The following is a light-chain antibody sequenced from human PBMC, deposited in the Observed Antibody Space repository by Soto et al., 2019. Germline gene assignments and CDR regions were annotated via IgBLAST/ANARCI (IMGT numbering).Light chain of an antibody. V-gene: IGKV4-1*01. J-gene: IGKJ1*01. CDR3: QQYYAPPWT. Sequence: DIVMTQSPDPLAVSLGERATINCKSSQSVLDSSTNDSKIAWYQQRPRQPPKLRTYGASTRESGVPDRFSGSVSGTDFTLTISNLQTEDVAVYYCQQYYAPPWTFGQGTEVEIK. CDR2: GAS. CDR1: QSVLDSSTNDSK.